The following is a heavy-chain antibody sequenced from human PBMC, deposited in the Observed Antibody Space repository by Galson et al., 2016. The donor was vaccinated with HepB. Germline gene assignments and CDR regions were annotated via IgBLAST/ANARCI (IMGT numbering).Heavy chain of an antibody. CDR2: INPGGGST. CDR3: ARDFASSPGDIVVVAAARNWVDS. D-gene: IGHD2-15*01. Sequence: SVKVSCKASGDSFTNYFIHWVRQAPGQGLEWVGLINPGGGSTFYAQKFRGRVTLTRDAAASTVFMEVDSLTSEDTAVYYCARDFASSPGDIVVVAAARNWVDSWGQGTLVTVSS. V-gene: IGHV1-46*01. J-gene: IGHJ5*01. CDR1: GDSFTNYF.